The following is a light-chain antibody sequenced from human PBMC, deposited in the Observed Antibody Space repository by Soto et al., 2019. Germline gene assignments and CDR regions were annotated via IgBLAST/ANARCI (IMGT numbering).Light chain of an antibody. V-gene: IGKV1-27*01. CDR1: HGISNY. Sequence: DIHMTQSPSSLSASVGDRVTITCRASHGISNYLAWYQQKPGKVPKLLIYAASTLQSGVPSRFSGSGSGTDFTLTISSLQPDDFATYYCQQYHTSWTFGQGTKVDTK. J-gene: IGKJ1*01. CDR2: AAS. CDR3: QQYHTSWT.